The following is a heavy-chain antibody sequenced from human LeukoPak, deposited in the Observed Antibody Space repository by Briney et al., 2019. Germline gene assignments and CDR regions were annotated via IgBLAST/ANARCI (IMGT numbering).Heavy chain of an antibody. D-gene: IGHD3-9*01. V-gene: IGHV6-1*01. Sequence: SQTLSLTCAISGDSVSNNIATWNWIRQSPSRGLEWLGRTYYRSKWYNDYAVSVKSRITINPDTSKNQFSLQLNSVTPEDTAVYYCARAIPFRRYFDWLYNWFDPWGQGTLVTVSS. CDR1: GDSVSNNIAT. CDR2: TYYRSKWYN. J-gene: IGHJ5*02. CDR3: ARAIPFRRYFDWLYNWFDP.